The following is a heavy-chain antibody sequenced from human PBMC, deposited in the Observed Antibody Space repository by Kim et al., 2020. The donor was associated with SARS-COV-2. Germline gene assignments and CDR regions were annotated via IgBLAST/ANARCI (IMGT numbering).Heavy chain of an antibody. V-gene: IGHV3-9*01. D-gene: IGHD3-16*01. Sequence: VKGRFTISRDNVKNSLFLQMNSLRAEDTALYYCVKDGLKGVGYGDVGPMDVWGQGTTVTVSS. CDR3: VKDGLKGVGYGDVGPMDV. J-gene: IGHJ6*02.